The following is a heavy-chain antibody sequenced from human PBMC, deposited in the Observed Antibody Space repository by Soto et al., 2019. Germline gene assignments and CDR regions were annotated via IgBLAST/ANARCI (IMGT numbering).Heavy chain of an antibody. CDR2: IIPLLGIA. J-gene: IGHJ4*02. Sequence: QVQLVQSGAEVKKPGSSVKVSCKASGGTFSSYTISWVRQAPGQGLEWMGRIIPLLGIANYAQKFQGRVTITADKSTSTAYMELSSLRSEDTAVYYCARGSTVTTDFDYWGQGTLVTVSS. V-gene: IGHV1-69*02. D-gene: IGHD4-17*01. CDR3: ARGSTVTTDFDY. CDR1: GGTFSSYT.